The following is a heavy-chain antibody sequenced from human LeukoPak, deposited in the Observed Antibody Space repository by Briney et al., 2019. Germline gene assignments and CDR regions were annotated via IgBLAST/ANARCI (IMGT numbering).Heavy chain of an antibody. D-gene: IGHD1-26*01. CDR1: GYTFTSYG. J-gene: IGHJ6*03. Sequence: ASVKVSCKASGYTFTSYGISWVRQAPGQGLEWMGWISAYNGNTNYAQKLQGRVTMTTDTSTSTAYMELRSLRADDTAVYYCARDQYSGSYYTYYYYYMDVWGKGTTVTVSS. V-gene: IGHV1-18*01. CDR2: ISAYNGNT. CDR3: ARDQYSGSYYTYYYYYMDV.